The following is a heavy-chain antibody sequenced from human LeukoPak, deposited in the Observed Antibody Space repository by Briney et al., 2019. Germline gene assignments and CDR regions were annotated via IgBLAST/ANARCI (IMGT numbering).Heavy chain of an antibody. J-gene: IGHJ4*02. V-gene: IGHV3-23*01. CDR3: AKDPAIVGATPGNVDY. D-gene: IGHD1-26*01. CDR2: ISGSGGST. CDR1: GVTFRDA. Sequence: GGSLRLSCAASGVTFRDAWMAWVRQAPGKGLEWVSAISGSGGSTYYADSVKGRFTISRDNSKNTLYLQMNGLRAEDTAVYYCAKDPAIVGATPGNVDYWGQGTLVTVSS.